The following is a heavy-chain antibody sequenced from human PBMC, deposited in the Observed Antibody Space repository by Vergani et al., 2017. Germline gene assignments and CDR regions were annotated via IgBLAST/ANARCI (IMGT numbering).Heavy chain of an antibody. CDR1: GFYFSSYW. J-gene: IGHJ6*02. CDR3: AKANPRNSGYDYLYYYHAMDV. D-gene: IGHD5-12*01. Sequence: EVQLVESGGGLVQPGGSLRLSCEASGFYFSSYWMSWVRQAPGKGLEWVANIKQDGNEKDYVDSVKGRFTISRDSSKNTLYLQMNSLSAGDTAVYYCAKANPRNSGYDYLYYYHAMDVWGQGTTVTVSS. CDR2: IKQDGNEK. V-gene: IGHV3-7*03.